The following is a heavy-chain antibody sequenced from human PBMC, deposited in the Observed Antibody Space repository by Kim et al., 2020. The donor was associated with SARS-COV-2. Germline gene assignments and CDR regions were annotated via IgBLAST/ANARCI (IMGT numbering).Heavy chain of an antibody. Sequence: SETLSLTCAVSGGSISSSNWWCWVRQPPGKGLEWIGVIHHRGSTNYNPSIKSRVTISVDKSKNQFSLKLSSVTAADTAVYYCARASRGCSGYAKDYWGQGTLVTVSS. CDR3: ARASRGCSGYAKDY. V-gene: IGHV4-4*02. CDR2: IHHRGST. CDR1: GGSISSSNW. J-gene: IGHJ4*02. D-gene: IGHD5-12*01.